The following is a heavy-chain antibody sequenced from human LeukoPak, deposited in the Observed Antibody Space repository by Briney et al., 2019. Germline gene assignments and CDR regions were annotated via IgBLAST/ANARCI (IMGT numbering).Heavy chain of an antibody. D-gene: IGHD3-9*01. Sequence: GGSLGLSCGDSGYTFTGYHMNWVRQAPGKGLEWVSTIDVSATDTYYPDSVKGRFTISRDNSKNTLYLQMNSLRAEDTAVYYCAKYDILTGYPIGGFDYWGQGTLVTVSS. J-gene: IGHJ4*02. CDR2: IDVSATDT. V-gene: IGHV3-23*05. CDR3: AKYDILTGYPIGGFDY. CDR1: GYTFTGYH.